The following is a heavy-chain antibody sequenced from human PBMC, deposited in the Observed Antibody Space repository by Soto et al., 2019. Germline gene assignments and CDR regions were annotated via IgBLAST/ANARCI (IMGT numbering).Heavy chain of an antibody. CDR3: ARALPVPANYYGSGSYYAY. CDR1: GGSFSGYY. CDR2: INHSGST. V-gene: IGHV4-34*01. J-gene: IGHJ4*02. Sequence: QVQLQQWGAGLLKPSETLSLTCAVYGGSFSGYYWSWIRQPPGKGLEWIGEINHSGSTNYNPSLKSRVTISVDTSKNQFSLKLSSVTAADTAVYYCARALPVPANYYGSGSYYAYWGQGTLVTVSS. D-gene: IGHD3-10*01.